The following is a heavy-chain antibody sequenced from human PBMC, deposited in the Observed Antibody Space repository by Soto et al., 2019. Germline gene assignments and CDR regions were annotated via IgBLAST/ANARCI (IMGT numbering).Heavy chain of an antibody. D-gene: IGHD4-17*01. Sequence: GGSLRLSCVSSGFTFSSYSMNWVRRSPTKGLEWVSSISGGGSFSFFPDSLKGRFTISRDNARNSVTLEMNNLRVEDTATYYCASGLRDYGEFDYWGQGAQVTVSS. J-gene: IGHJ4*02. V-gene: IGHV3-21*01. CDR2: ISGGGSFS. CDR3: ASGLRDYGEFDY. CDR1: GFTFSSYS.